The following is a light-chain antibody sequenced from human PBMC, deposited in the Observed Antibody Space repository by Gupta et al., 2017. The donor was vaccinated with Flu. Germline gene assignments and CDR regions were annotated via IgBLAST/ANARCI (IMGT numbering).Light chain of an antibody. V-gene: IGLV2-14*03. CDR3: TSYTSRSTRV. CDR2: DVT. CDR1: NSYVGGYYV. J-gene: IGLJ3*02. Sequence: QSALTQPASVSGSPGQSITISCTGSNSYVGGYYVVSWYQQHPGNAPKLLIYDVTNRPSVVANLFAGKKSGSAAFVTTAGLQAEEEAYYYCTSYTSRSTRVFGGGTKLTVL.